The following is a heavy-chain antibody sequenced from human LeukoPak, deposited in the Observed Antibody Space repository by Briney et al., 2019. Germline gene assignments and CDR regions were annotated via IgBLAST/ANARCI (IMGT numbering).Heavy chain of an antibody. V-gene: IGHV3-30*18. CDR3: AKYDYKNPSTVPKANFDY. D-gene: IGHD4-11*01. J-gene: IGHJ4*02. Sequence: PGGSLRLSCVPPLVTLRRYDIHTVRQAPGRGLEWVAVISYDGSNKYYPDSVKGRFTISRDNSKNTLYLQMNSLRAEDTAVYYCAKYDYKNPSTVPKANFDYWGQGTLVTVSS. CDR1: LVTLRRYD. CDR2: ISYDGSNK.